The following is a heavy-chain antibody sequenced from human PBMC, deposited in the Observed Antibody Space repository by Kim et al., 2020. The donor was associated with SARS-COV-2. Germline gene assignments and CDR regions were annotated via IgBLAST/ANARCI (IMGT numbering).Heavy chain of an antibody. Sequence: KFQGRVTMTRDTSISTAYMELSRLRSDDTAVYYCARRIAAESYYYYGMDVWGQGTTVTVSS. D-gene: IGHD6-13*01. CDR3: ARRIAAESYYYYGMDV. V-gene: IGHV1-2*02. J-gene: IGHJ6*02.